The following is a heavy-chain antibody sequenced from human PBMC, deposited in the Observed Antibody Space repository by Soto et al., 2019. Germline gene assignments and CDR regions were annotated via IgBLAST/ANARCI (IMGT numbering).Heavy chain of an antibody. CDR1: GYTFTSYA. D-gene: IGHD1-26*01. CDR2: INAGNGNT. J-gene: IGHJ4*02. V-gene: IGHV1-3*01. CDR3: ARDVGATGD. Sequence: QVQLVQSGAEVKKPGASVKVSCKASGYTFTSYAMHWVRQAPGQRLEWMGWINAGNGNTKYSQKFQGRVTITRDTSARTAYMGLSSRRSEDTALYYCARDVGATGDWGQGTLVTVSS.